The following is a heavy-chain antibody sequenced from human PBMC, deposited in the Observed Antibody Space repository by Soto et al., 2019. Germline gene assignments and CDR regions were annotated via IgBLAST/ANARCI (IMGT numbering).Heavy chain of an antibody. J-gene: IGHJ4*02. V-gene: IGHV3-74*01. CDR1: GFTFSSFW. CDR2: INTDGSST. CDR3: AKRGVDTFGLAY. Sequence: EVQLVESGGGLVQPGGSLRLSCAVSGFTFSSFWMHWVRQAPGEGLVWVSRINTDGSSTSYADSVKGRFTISRDNAKNTLYLQMKSLRAEDTAMYYCAKRGVDTFGLAYWRQGTLVTVSS. D-gene: IGHD3-10*01.